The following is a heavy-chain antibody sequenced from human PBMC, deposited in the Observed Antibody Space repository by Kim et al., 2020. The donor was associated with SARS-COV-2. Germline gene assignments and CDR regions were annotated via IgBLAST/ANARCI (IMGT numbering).Heavy chain of an antibody. Sequence: GGSLRLSCVASGFNFGTYAMLWVLQAPGKGLEWVSRIGSTSENIFYADSVKGRFTTSRDNSKNTVFLHLNSLRDEDKAIYYCVKGRSTVPGSKDLDYWG. D-gene: IGHD6-19*01. V-gene: IGHV3-23*01. CDR2: IGSTSENI. CDR1: GFNFGTYA. CDR3: VKGRSTVPGSKDLDY. J-gene: IGHJ4*01.